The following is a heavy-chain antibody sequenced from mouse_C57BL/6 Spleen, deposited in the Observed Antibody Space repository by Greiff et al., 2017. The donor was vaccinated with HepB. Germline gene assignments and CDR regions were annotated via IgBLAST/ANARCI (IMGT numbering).Heavy chain of an antibody. J-gene: IGHJ1*03. CDR1: GFTFSSYG. D-gene: IGHD1-1*01. CDR3: ARITTVVAEDWYFDV. V-gene: IGHV5-6*01. CDR2: ISSGGSYT. Sequence: EVQVVESGGDLVKPGGSLKLSCAASGFTFSSYGMSWVRQTPDKRLEWVATISSGGSYTYYPDSVKGRFTISRDNAKNTLYLQMSSLKSEDTAMYYCARITTVVAEDWYFDVWGTGTTVTVSS.